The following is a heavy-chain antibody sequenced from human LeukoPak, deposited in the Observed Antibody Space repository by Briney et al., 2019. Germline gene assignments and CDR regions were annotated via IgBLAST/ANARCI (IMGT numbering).Heavy chain of an antibody. Sequence: GESLKISCAASGFTFSNAWMSWVRQAPGKGLEWVGRIKSKTDGGTTDYAAPVKGRFTISRDDSKNTLYLQMNSLKTEDTAVYYCTTRKYDILTGDVDYWGQGTLVTVSS. J-gene: IGHJ4*02. CDR2: IKSKTDGGTT. CDR1: GFTFSNAW. CDR3: TTRKYDILTGDVDY. D-gene: IGHD3-9*01. V-gene: IGHV3-15*01.